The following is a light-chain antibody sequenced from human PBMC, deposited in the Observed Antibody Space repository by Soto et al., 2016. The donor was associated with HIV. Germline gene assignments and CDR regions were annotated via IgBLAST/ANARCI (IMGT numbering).Light chain of an antibody. J-gene: IGLJ2*01. Sequence: SYDLTQPPSVSVSPGQAARITCSGDELGDKYASWYQQRPGQSPVLVIYQDNKRPSGIPERFPGSTSGNTATLTISGTQAMDEADYYCQAWDISTADVVFGGGTKLTVL. CDR3: QAWDISTADVV. V-gene: IGLV3-1*01. CDR1: ELGDKY. CDR2: QDN.